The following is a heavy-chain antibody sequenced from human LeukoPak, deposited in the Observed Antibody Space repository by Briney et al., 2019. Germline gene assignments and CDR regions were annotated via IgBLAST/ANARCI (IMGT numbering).Heavy chain of an antibody. CDR2: INAGNGNT. D-gene: IGHD4-23*01. V-gene: IGHV1-3*01. J-gene: IGHJ4*02. CDR3: ARDTWYGGEFDY. CDR1: GYTFTSYA. Sequence: GASVKVSCKASGYTFTSYAMHWVRQAPGQRLEWMGWINAGNGNTKYSQKFQGRVTITRDTSASTAYMELSSLRSEDTAVYYCARDTWYGGEFDYWGQGTLVTVSS.